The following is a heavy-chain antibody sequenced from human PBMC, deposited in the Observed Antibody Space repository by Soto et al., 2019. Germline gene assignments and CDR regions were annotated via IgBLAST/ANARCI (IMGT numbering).Heavy chain of an antibody. CDR1: GVSIRSYF. D-gene: IGHD3-10*01. Sequence: QVHLQESGPGLVKPSETLSLRCAVSGVSIRSYFWSWIRQPPGKGLEWIGYTYYTADPKYSPSFESRATIAAVPSKKQISLSLSPVNAADTALYFCAGSKNRGEGFDYWGQGALVTVSS. CDR2: TYYTADP. CDR3: AGSKNRGEGFDY. J-gene: IGHJ4*02. V-gene: IGHV4-59*01.